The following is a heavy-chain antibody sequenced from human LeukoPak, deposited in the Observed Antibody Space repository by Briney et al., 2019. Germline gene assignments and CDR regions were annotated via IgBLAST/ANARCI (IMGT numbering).Heavy chain of an antibody. CDR1: GFTFSSYA. D-gene: IGHD6-13*01. Sequence: GGSLRLSCAASGFTFSSYAMSWVRQAPGKGLEWVSAISGSGGSTYYADSVKGRFTISRDNSKNTLYLQMNSLRAEDTAVYYCAKDRGSSWFSTYFDYWGQGTLVTVSS. CDR2: ISGSGGST. CDR3: AKDRGSSWFSTYFDY. J-gene: IGHJ4*02. V-gene: IGHV3-23*01.